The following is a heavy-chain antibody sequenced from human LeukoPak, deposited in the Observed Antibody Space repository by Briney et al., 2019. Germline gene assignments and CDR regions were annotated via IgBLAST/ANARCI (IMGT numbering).Heavy chain of an antibody. J-gene: IGHJ4*02. V-gene: IGHV4-34*01. CDR2: ISHGGST. CDR1: GGSFSGYY. CDR3: AILTNGYGYFDY. Sequence: SETLSLTCAVYGGSFSGYYWSWIRQPPGKGLEWIGEISHGGSTNYNPSLESRVTISVDTSKNQFSLKLTSVTAADTAVYYCAILTNGYGYFDYWGQGTLVTVSS. D-gene: IGHD5-18*01.